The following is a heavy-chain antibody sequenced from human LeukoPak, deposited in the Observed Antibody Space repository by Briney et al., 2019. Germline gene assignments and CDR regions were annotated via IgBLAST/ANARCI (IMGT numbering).Heavy chain of an antibody. D-gene: IGHD3-22*01. V-gene: IGHV1-2*02. CDR2: INPNSGGT. CDR1: GYTFTGYY. CDR3: ARVVNYYDSSGYGDGAFDI. Sequence: ASVKVSCKASGYTFTGYYMHWVRQAPGQGLEWKGWINPNSGGTNYAQKFQGRVTMTRDTSISTAYMELSRLRSDDTAVYYCARVVNYYDSSGYGDGAFDIWGQGTMVTVSS. J-gene: IGHJ3*02.